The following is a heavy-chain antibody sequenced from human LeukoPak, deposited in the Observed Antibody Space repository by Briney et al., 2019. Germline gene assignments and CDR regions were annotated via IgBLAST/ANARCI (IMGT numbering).Heavy chain of an antibody. Sequence: TGGSLRLSCTASGFTVSNNYMNWVHQAPGKGLEWVALIYSGGTTNYADSVKGRFTISRDNSKNTLYLQMTNVRVEDTAVYYCARDPPGIAASVSGGWGQGTLVTVSS. D-gene: IGHD6-13*01. J-gene: IGHJ4*02. CDR1: GFTVSNNY. CDR3: ARDPPGIAASVSGG. V-gene: IGHV3-53*01. CDR2: IYSGGTT.